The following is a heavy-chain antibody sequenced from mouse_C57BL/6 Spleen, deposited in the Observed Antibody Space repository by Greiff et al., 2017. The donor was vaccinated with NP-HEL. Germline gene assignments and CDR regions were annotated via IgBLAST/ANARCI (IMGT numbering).Heavy chain of an antibody. D-gene: IGHD1-1*01. CDR1: GYTFTDYY. V-gene: IGHV1-19*01. Sequence: VQLQQSGPVLVKPGAPVKMSCKASGYTFTDYYMNWVKQSHGKSLEWIGVINPYNGGTSYNQKFKGKATLTVDKSSSTAYMELNSLTSEDSAVYYCARLTTVVATGDYFDYWGQGTTLTVSS. CDR3: ARLTTVVATGDYFDY. CDR2: INPYNGGT. J-gene: IGHJ2*01.